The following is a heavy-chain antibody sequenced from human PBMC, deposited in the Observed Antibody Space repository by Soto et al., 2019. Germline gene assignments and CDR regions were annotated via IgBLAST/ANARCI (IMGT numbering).Heavy chain of an antibody. D-gene: IGHD6-13*01. V-gene: IGHV3-11*01. Sequence: QVQLVESGGGLVKPGGSLRLSCAASGFTFSDYYMSWIRQAPGKGLEWVSYISSSGSTIYYADSVKGRFTISRDNAKNSLYLQMNTLRAEDTSMYHSARDTAAAAGTCVHYWGQGTLVTVSS. CDR2: ISSSGSTI. CDR1: GFTFSDYY. CDR3: ARDTAAAAGTCVHY. J-gene: IGHJ4*02.